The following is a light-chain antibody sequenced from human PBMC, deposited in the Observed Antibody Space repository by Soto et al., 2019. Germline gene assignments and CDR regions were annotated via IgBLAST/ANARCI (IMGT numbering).Light chain of an antibody. V-gene: IGKV1-33*01. CDR2: DAS. Sequence: DIQLTQSTSSLSASVGDRVTITCQASQDISNHLNWYQQKPGKAPNLLIYDASDLETGVPSRFSGSGSGTEFTLTITSLQPEDFATYYCQQLNSCPITFGQGRRLEIK. CDR1: QDISNH. J-gene: IGKJ5*01. CDR3: QQLNSCPIT.